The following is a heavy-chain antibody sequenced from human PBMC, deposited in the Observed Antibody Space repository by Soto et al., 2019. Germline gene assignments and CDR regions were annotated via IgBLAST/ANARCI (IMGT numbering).Heavy chain of an antibody. D-gene: IGHD6-13*01. V-gene: IGHV3-74*01. CDR1: GFTLSSYW. Sequence: GGSLRLSCAASGFTLSSYWMHWVRQDPGKGLVWVSRINGDGTSTSYADSVKGRFTISRDNAKSTLYLQMNSLRAEDTAVYYCARVLYSSTQSPVGAFDIWGQGTMVTVSS. CDR3: ARVLYSSTQSPVGAFDI. CDR2: INGDGTST. J-gene: IGHJ3*02.